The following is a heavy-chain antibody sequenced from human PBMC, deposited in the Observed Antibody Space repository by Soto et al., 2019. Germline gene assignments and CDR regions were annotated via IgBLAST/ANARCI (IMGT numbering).Heavy chain of an antibody. D-gene: IGHD6-13*01. CDR1: GFTFSNAW. V-gene: IGHV3-15*01. Sequence: PGGSLRLSCAASGFTFSNAWMSWVRQAPGKGLEWVGRIKSKTDGGTTDYAAPVKGRFTISRDDSKNTLYLQMNSLKTEDTAVYYCTTDSLGYSSSHRSGPWGQGTLVTVSS. J-gene: IGHJ5*02. CDR3: TTDSLGYSSSHRSGP. CDR2: IKSKTDGGTT.